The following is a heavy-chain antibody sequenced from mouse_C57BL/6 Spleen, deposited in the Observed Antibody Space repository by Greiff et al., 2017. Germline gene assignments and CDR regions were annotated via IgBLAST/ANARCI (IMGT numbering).Heavy chain of an antibody. CDR1: GYTFTSYG. CDR3: ARVAVVAIYYYAMDY. CDR2: IYPRSGNT. V-gene: IGHV1-81*01. D-gene: IGHD1-1*01. Sequence: QVQLQQSGAELARPGASVKLSCKASGYTFTSYGISWVKQRPGQGLEWIGEIYPRSGNTYYNEKFKGKATLTADKSSSTAYMELRSLTSEDSAVYFWARVAVVAIYYYAMDYWGQGTSVTVSS. J-gene: IGHJ4*01.